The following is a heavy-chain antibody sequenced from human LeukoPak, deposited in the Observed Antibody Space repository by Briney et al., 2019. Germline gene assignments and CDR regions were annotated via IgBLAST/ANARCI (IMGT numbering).Heavy chain of an antibody. V-gene: IGHV3-23*01. CDR2: ISGSSGST. J-gene: IGHJ4*02. D-gene: IGHD3-22*01. Sequence: ETLSLTCTVSGGSISSSYYYWGWLRQPPGKGLEWVSGISGSSGSTNYADSVKGRFTISRDKSKNTLHLQMNSLRAEDTAVYYCAKSYYYDSSGQYYFDHWGQGTLVTVSS. CDR3: AKSYYYDSSGQYYFDH. CDR1: GGSISSSYYY.